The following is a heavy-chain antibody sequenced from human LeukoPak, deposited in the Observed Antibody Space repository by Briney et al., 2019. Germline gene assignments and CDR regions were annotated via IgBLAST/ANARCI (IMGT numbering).Heavy chain of an antibody. V-gene: IGHV4-61*02. J-gene: IGHJ4*02. CDR1: GGSISSGSHY. CDR2: IYTSGIT. Sequence: SETLSLTCTVSGGSISSGSHYWSWIRQPGGKGLEWIVRIYTSGITNYTPSLCSRVTISVDTSRNQFSLKLSSVTAADTAVYYCARDGRLEGCGRDCYPDYWGQGTLVTVSS. D-gene: IGHD2-21*01. CDR3: ARDGRLEGCGRDCYPDY.